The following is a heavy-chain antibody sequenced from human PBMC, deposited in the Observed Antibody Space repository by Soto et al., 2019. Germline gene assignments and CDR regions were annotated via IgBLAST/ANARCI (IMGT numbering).Heavy chain of an antibody. CDR3: AREWGFCDGTRCFPLFYS. CDR1: GWSFSGFQ. CDR2: INHNGDS. Sequence: XETLSLTCAADGWSFSGFQWSWIRQAPGKGLEWIGEINHNGDSKYNPSPKSRVTISIDTSKNEFSLKLTSVTAGDTARYYCAREWGFCDGTRCFPLFYSWGQGVLVTVSS. J-gene: IGHJ4*02. V-gene: IGHV4-34*01. D-gene: IGHD2-2*01.